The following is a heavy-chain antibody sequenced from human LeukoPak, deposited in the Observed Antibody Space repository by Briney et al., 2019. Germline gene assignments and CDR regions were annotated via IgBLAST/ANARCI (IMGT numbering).Heavy chain of an antibody. CDR3: ARDLAFDWFDP. V-gene: IGHV4-61*01. CDR1: GYSISSGYY. J-gene: IGHJ5*02. Sequence: SETLSLTCTVSGYSISSGYYWSWIRQPPGKGLEWIGYIYYSGSTNYNPSLKSRVTISVDTSKNQFSLKLSSVTAADTAVYYCARDLAFDWFDPWGQGTLVTVSS. CDR2: IYYSGST.